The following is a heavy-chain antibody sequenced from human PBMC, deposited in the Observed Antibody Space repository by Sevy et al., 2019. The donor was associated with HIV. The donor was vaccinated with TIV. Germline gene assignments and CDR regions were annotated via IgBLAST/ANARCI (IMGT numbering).Heavy chain of an antibody. D-gene: IGHD3-3*01. CDR1: GGSISSSSYY. J-gene: IGHJ6*02. Sequence: SETLSLTCTVSGGSISSSSYYWNWIRQPPGKGLEWFGSIYYTWSTYYKPSLKSRVTISKDTSKNQFSLKLTSVTAADTAVYYCARPEGLQLNYAMDVWGQGTTVTVSS. CDR2: IYYTWST. CDR3: ARPEGLQLNYAMDV. V-gene: IGHV4-39*01.